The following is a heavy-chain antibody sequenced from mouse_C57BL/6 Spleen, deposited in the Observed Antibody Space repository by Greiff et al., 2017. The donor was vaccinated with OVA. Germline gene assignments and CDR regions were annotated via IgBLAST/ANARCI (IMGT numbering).Heavy chain of an antibody. CDR1: GFSLTSYA. Sequence: QVQLKESGPGLVAPSQSLSITCTVSGFSLTSYAISWVRQPPGKGLEWLGVLWTGGGTNYNSALQSRLSISKDNSKSQVFLKMNSLQTDDTARYYCARNYYYGSSLWYFDVWGTGTTVTVSS. D-gene: IGHD1-1*01. J-gene: IGHJ1*03. V-gene: IGHV2-9-1*01. CDR3: ARNYYYGSSLWYFDV. CDR2: LWTGGGT.